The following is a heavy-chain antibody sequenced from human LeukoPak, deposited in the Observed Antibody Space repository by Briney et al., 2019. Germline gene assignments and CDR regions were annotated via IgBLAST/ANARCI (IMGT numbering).Heavy chain of an antibody. CDR3: ARGGVLGWFDP. J-gene: IGHJ5*02. CDR1: GGSISSYY. V-gene: IGHV4-59*01. D-gene: IGHD4/OR15-4a*01. CDR2: IYYSGST. Sequence: SETLSLTXTVSGGSISSYYWSWIGQPPGKGLEWIGYIYYSGSTNYNPSLKSRVTISVDTSKNQFSLKLSSVTAADTAVYYCARGGVLGWFDPWGQGTLVTVSS.